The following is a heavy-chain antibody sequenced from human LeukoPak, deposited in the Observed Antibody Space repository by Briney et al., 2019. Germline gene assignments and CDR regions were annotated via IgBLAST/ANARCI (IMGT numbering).Heavy chain of an antibody. CDR1: GGSFSGYY. CDR2: INHSGST. J-gene: IGHJ3*02. V-gene: IGHV4-34*01. D-gene: IGHD2-15*01. Sequence: SETLSLTCAAYGGSFSGYYWSWIRQPPGKGLEWIGEINHSGSTNYNASPKSRVTISVDTSKNQFSLKLSSVTAADTAVYYCAREEDCSGGICYLGNAFDIWGQGTMVTVSS. CDR3: AREEDCSGGICYLGNAFDI.